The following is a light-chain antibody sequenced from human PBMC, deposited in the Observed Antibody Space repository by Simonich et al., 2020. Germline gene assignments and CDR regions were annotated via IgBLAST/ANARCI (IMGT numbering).Light chain of an antibody. CDR3: QQYYSTPFT. CDR1: QSVLYSSNNKKY. Sequence: DIVMTQSPDSLAVSLGERATINCKSSQSVLYSSNNKKYLAWYQQKPGQPPKLLIYWASTRESGVPDRCSGSGSGTDFTLTISSLQAEDVAVYYCQQYYSTPFTFGPGTKVDIK. J-gene: IGKJ3*01. V-gene: IGKV4-1*01. CDR2: WAS.